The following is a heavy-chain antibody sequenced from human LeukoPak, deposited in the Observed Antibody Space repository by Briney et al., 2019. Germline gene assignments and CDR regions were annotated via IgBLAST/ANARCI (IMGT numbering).Heavy chain of an antibody. CDR1: GFTFSSYA. Sequence: PGGSLRLSCAASGFTFSSYAMNWVRQAPGKGLEWVSFITKSNSIYYADSVKGRFTISRDNVKNSLYLQMNSLRVEDTAVYYCARQFAYWGQGTLVTVSS. V-gene: IGHV3-48*01. CDR2: ITKSNSI. J-gene: IGHJ4*02. CDR3: ARQFAY.